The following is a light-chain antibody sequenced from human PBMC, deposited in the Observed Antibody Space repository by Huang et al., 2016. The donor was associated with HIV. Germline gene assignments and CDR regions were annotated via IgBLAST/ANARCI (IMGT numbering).Light chain of an antibody. CDR2: GAS. CDR3: QQYYSTLPYT. V-gene: IGKV4-1*01. CDR1: QSVLDTFNNNNY. J-gene: IGKJ2*01. Sequence: DIVMTQSPDSLAVSLGERATINCKSSQSVLDTFNNNNYLAWYQQKPGQPPKLLIYGASTRESGVPDRFSGSGSGTDFTLTISSLQAEDVAIYYCQQYYSTLPYTFGQGTKVEIK.